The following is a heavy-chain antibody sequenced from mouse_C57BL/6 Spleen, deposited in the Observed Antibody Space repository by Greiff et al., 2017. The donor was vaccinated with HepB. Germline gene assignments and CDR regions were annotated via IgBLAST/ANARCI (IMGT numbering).Heavy chain of an antibody. D-gene: IGHD3-2*02. J-gene: IGHJ2*01. Sequence: QVQLKQSGAELVKPGASVKISCTASGYTFTDYYINWVKQRPGQGLEWIGKIGTGSGSTYYNEKFKGKATLTADKYSSTAYIQLSSLTSEDAAVYFCARRSGYGYLDYWGQGTTLTVSS. CDR1: GYTFTDYY. V-gene: IGHV1-77*01. CDR2: IGTGSGST. CDR3: ARRSGYGYLDY.